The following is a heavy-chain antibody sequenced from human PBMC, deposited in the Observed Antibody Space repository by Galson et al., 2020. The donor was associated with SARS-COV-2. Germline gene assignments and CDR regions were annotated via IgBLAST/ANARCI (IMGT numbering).Heavy chain of an antibody. J-gene: IGHJ3*02. D-gene: IGHD6-6*01. CDR2: ISWDGGST. CDR1: GFAFDDYT. CDR3: AKDSRGVTSSIAGGGWGDDAFDI. Sequence: GGSLRLSCAASGFAFDDYTMHWVRQAPGKGLEWVSLISWDGGSTYYADSVKGRFTISRDNSKNSLYLQMNSLRTEDTALYYCAKDSRGVTSSIAGGGWGDDAFDIWGQGTMVTVSS. V-gene: IGHV3-43*01.